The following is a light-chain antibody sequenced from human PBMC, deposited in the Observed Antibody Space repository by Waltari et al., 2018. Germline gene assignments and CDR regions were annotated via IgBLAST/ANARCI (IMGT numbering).Light chain of an antibody. Sequence: IALTQSPATLSLSPGDRATLSCRASQSLNRALAWYQQKPGQAPRLLIYGVSTRATGIPDRFSGSGSGADFSLTITRLEPEDFAVYYCQHYLRLPVAFGQGTKVDIK. CDR1: QSLNRA. CDR3: QHYLRLPVA. J-gene: IGKJ1*01. CDR2: GVS. V-gene: IGKV3-20*01.